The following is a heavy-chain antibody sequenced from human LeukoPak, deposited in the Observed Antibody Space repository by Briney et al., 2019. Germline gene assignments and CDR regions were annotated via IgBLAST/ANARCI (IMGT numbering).Heavy chain of an antibody. CDR2: ISYDGSNK. D-gene: IGHD3-16*01. Sequence: GRSLRLSCAASGFTFSSYGMHWVRQAPGKGLKWVAVISYDGSNKYYADSVKGRFTISRDNSKNTLYLQMNSLRAEDTAVYYCAKATFVWGQGTLVTVSS. CDR1: GFTFSSYG. J-gene: IGHJ4*02. V-gene: IGHV3-30*18. CDR3: AKATFV.